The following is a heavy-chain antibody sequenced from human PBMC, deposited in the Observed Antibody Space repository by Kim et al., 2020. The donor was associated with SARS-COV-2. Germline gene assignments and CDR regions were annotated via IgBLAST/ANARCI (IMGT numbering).Heavy chain of an antibody. V-gene: IGHV4-61*01. J-gene: IGHJ3*02. D-gene: IGHD2-15*01. CDR3: ARDALDPYCSGGSCYRDAFDI. CDR2: IYYSGST. CDR1: GGSVSSGSYY. Sequence: SETLSLTCTVSGGSVSSGSYYWSWIRQPPGKGLEWIGYIYYSGSTNYNPSLKSRVTISVDTSKNQFSLKLSSVTAADTAVYYCARDALDPYCSGGSCYRDAFDIWGQGTMVTVSS.